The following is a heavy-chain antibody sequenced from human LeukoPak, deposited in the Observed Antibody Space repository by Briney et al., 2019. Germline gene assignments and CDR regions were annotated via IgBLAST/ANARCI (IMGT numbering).Heavy chain of an antibody. CDR1: GFSLRSSPMG. D-gene: IGHD1/OR15-1a*01. CDR2: IYWDDDK. J-gene: IGHJ3*01. CDR3: AHRLDLVGNWHSGAFDF. Sequence: SGPTLVNPTETLTLTCTFSGFSLRSSPMGVGWIRQPPGKALEWLALIYWDDDKRYRPSLQSRLTITKDPSKNQIVLTMTNMDPVDTATYSCAHRLDLVGNWHSGAFDFWGRGTMVTVSS. V-gene: IGHV2-5*02.